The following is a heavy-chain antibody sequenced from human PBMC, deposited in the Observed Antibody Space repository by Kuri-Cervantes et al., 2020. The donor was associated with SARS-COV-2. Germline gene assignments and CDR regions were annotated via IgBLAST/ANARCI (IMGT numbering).Heavy chain of an antibody. V-gene: IGHV3-11*04. Sequence: LSLTCAASGFTFSDYYMSWIRQAPGKGLEWVSYISSSGSYIYYADSVKGRFTISRDNAKNSLYLQMNSLRAEDTAVYYCARAFIHYYYYMDVWGKGTTVTVSS. CDR2: ISSSGSYI. CDR3: ARAFIHYYYYMDV. D-gene: IGHD3-16*02. CDR1: GFTFSDYY. J-gene: IGHJ6*03.